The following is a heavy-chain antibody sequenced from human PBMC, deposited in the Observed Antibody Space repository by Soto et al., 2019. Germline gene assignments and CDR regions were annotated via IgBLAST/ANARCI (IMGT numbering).Heavy chain of an antibody. CDR3: ARGGYCSGGSCSGWFDS. Sequence: QVQLQESGPGLVKPSETLSLTCAVSGVSLTTNNWWTWVRQAPGKGLEWVGEIYQTGNTNYNPSLNSRVIASLDKSKNQFFLELTSVTAADTAIYYCARGGYCSGGSCSGWFDSWGQGTLVTVSS. V-gene: IGHV4-4*02. CDR2: IYQTGNT. J-gene: IGHJ5*01. D-gene: IGHD2-15*01. CDR1: GVSLTTNNW.